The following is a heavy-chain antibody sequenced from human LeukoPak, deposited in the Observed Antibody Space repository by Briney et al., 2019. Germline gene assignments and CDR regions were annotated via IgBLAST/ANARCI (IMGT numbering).Heavy chain of an antibody. CDR2: IRYDGSNK. CDR1: GFTFSSYG. J-gene: IGHJ4*02. Sequence: AGGSLRLSCAASGFTFSSYGMHWVRQAPGKGLEWVAFIRYDGSNKYYANSVKGRFTISRDNSKNTLYLQMNSLRTEDTAVYYCAKEGKYQLPIFDYFDYWGQGTLVTVSS. V-gene: IGHV3-30*02. D-gene: IGHD2-2*01. CDR3: AKEGKYQLPIFDYFDY.